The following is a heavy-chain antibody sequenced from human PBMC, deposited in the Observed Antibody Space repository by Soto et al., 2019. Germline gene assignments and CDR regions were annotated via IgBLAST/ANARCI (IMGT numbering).Heavy chain of an antibody. Sequence: QVQLVQSGAEVKKPGSSVKVSCKASGGTFSSYTISWVRQAPGQGLEWMGRIIPILGIANYAQKFQGRVTITADKSTSTAYMELSSLRSEDMAVYYCARTSYDFWSGYTDAFDIWGQGTMVTVSS. D-gene: IGHD3-3*01. V-gene: IGHV1-69*02. CDR2: IIPILGIA. CDR1: GGTFSSYT. J-gene: IGHJ3*02. CDR3: ARTSYDFWSGYTDAFDI.